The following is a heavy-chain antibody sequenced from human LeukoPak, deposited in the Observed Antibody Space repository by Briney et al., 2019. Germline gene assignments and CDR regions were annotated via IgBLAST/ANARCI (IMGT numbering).Heavy chain of an antibody. V-gene: IGHV4-34*01. D-gene: IGHD2-2*01. J-gene: IGHJ5*02. CDR1: GGSFSGYY. CDR2: INHSGST. CDR3: ARVIGVTPAAAAIAPSWFDP. Sequence: SETLSLTCAVYGGSFSGYYWSWIRQPPGKGLEWIGEINHSGSTNYKPSLKSRVTISVDTSKNQFSLKLSSVTAADTAVYYCARVIGVTPAAAAIAPSWFDPWGQGTLVTVSS.